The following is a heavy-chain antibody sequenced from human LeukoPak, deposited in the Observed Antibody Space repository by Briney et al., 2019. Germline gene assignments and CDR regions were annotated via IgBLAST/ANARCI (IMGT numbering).Heavy chain of an antibody. CDR3: ERGVSD. D-gene: IGHD3-16*01. Sequence: GGSLRLSCATSGFTFNIYAMNWVRQAPGKGLEWVSIISGNGINTYYADSVKGRFTISRDDSKNTLYLQMNSLRVDDTAIYYCERGVSDWGQGTLDTVAS. CDR2: ISGNGINT. V-gene: IGHV3-23*01. CDR1: GFTFNIYA. J-gene: IGHJ4*02.